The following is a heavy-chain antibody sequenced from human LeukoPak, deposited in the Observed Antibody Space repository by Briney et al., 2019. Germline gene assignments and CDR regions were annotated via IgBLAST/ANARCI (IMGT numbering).Heavy chain of an antibody. V-gene: IGHV4-59*12. J-gene: IGHJ4*02. CDR2: IYYSGST. Sequence: PSETLSLTCTVSGGSISSYYWSWIRQPPGKGLEWIGYIYYSGSTNYNPSLKSRVTISVDTSKNQFSVKLNSVIAADTAMYYCARGVYLGNGYYFDYWGQGTLVTVSS. CDR1: GGSISSYY. CDR3: ARGVYLGNGYYFDY. D-gene: IGHD2-8*01.